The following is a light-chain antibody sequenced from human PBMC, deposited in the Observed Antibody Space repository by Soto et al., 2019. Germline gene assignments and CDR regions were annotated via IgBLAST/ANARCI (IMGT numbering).Light chain of an antibody. Sequence: DILLTQSPATLSLSPGERATLSCRASQSFSGYLAWYQQKPGQAPRLLISDASKRATGIPARFSGRGSGTDFTLTISSLEPEDFAVYYCQQRSNWPPVITFGQGTRLEIK. CDR2: DAS. J-gene: IGKJ5*01. V-gene: IGKV3-11*01. CDR3: QQRSNWPPVIT. CDR1: QSFSGY.